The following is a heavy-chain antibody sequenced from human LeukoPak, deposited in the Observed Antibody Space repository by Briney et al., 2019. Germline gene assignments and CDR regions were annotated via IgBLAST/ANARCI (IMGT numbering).Heavy chain of an antibody. CDR3: AKSDCSDVYCYVRDY. D-gene: IGHD2-15*01. Sequence: GGSLRLSCTASGFTFTGYAMSWVRQAPGKGLEWISSINGNGGSTKYTDTLKGRFTMTRDTAKSTVYMKMNSLRAEDTAVYYCAKSDCSDVYCYVRDYWGQGTLVTVSS. J-gene: IGHJ4*02. V-gene: IGHV3-23*01. CDR1: GFTFTGYA. CDR2: INGNGGST.